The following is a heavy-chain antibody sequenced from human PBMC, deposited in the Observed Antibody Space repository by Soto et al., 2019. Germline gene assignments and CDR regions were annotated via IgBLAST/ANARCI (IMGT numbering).Heavy chain of an antibody. Sequence: SETLSLTCTVSGASINSYSWSWIRQPAGKGLEWVGQFYASGTTKYNPALKSRVTMSLDTSKNQFSLRLNSVTAADTAVYFCARSFYLDAFDIWGQGTMVTVSS. CDR3: ARSFYLDAFDI. V-gene: IGHV4-4*07. CDR2: FYASGTT. D-gene: IGHD3-16*02. J-gene: IGHJ3*02. CDR1: GASINSYS.